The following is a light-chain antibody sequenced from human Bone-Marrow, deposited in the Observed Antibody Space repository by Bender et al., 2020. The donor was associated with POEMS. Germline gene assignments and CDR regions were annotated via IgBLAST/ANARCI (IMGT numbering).Light chain of an antibody. CDR1: SGDVASYDL. CDR2: EGT. J-gene: IGLJ1*01. CDR3: CSYAGSSTFV. V-gene: IGLV2-23*01. Sequence: QSALTQPASVSGSPGQSITISCNGSSGDVASYDLVSWYQQFPGKAPKLMIYEGTKRPSGVSNRFSGSRSGNTASLTISGLQAEDEGDYYCCSYAGSSTFVFGTGTKVTVL.